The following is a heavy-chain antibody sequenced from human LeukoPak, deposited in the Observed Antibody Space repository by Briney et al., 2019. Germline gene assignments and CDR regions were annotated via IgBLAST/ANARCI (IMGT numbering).Heavy chain of an antibody. Sequence: SETLSLTCGVYGGSFSGYYWTWIRQSPGMGLEWIGEIIHSGSTNYNPSLTSRVTISVDTSKKQFSLELSSLTAADTAVYYCARGILVTVYAAFDYWGQGTLVTVSS. D-gene: IGHD2-8*01. CDR2: IIHSGST. V-gene: IGHV4-34*01. CDR3: ARGILVTVYAAFDY. J-gene: IGHJ4*02. CDR1: GGSFSGYY.